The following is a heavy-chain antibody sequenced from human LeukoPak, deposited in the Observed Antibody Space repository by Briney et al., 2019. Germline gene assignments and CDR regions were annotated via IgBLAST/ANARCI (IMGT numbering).Heavy chain of an antibody. CDR2: IYYSGST. V-gene: IGHV4-59*01. Sequence: PSETLSLTCTVSGGSISSYYWSWIRPPPGKGLEWIGYIYYSGSTNYNPSLKSRVTISVDTSKNQFSLKLSSVTAADTAVYYCARATVVTPFDYWGQGTLVTVSS. J-gene: IGHJ4*02. CDR3: ARATVVTPFDY. CDR1: GGSISSYY. D-gene: IGHD4-23*01.